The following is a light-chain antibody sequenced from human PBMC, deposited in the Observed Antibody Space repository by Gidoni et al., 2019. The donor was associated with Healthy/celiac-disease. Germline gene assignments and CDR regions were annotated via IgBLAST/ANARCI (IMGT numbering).Light chain of an antibody. Sequence: DIVMTQSPPTLSVSPGESATLSCRASQSVSSNLAWYQQKPGQAPGLLIYGASTRATGIPARFSGSGSCTEFTLTISSLQSEDFAVYYCQQYNNWLWTFXQXTKVEIK. CDR3: QQYNNWLWT. J-gene: IGKJ1*01. CDR1: QSVSSN. CDR2: GAS. V-gene: IGKV3-15*01.